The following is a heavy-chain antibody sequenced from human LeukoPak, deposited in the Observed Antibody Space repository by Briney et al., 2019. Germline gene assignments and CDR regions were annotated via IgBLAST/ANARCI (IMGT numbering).Heavy chain of an antibody. V-gene: IGHV3-21*01. J-gene: IGHJ4*02. D-gene: IGHD6-19*01. CDR1: GFTFSSYS. Sequence: GGSLRLSCAASGFTFSSYSVNWVRQAPGKGLEWVSSISSSSSYIYYADSVKGRFTISRDNAKNSLYLQMNSLRAEDTAVYYCARMGLGWSPSGYWGQGTLVTVSS. CDR2: ISSSSSYI. CDR3: ARMGLGWSPSGY.